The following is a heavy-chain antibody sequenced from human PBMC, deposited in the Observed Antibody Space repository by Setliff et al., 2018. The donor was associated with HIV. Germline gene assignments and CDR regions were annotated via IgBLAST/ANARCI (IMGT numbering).Heavy chain of an antibody. J-gene: IGHJ4*02. Sequence: PSETLSLTCNVSGGSISSYYWSWIRLPPGKGLEWIGYIYYSGTADYNPSLKSRATISIDTSNNQFALKLTSMTAADTAVYFCARLKSASGYFGFDSWGQGTLVT. V-gene: IGHV4-59*08. CDR1: GGSISSYY. D-gene: IGHD5-12*01. CDR3: ARLKSASGYFGFDS. CDR2: IYYSGTA.